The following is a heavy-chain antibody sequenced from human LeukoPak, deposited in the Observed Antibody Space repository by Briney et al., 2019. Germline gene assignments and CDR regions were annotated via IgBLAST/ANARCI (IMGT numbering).Heavy chain of an antibody. Sequence: GGSPRLSCTVSGFTVSSNSMSWVRQAPGKGLEWVSFIYSDNTHYSDSVKGRFTISRDNSKNTLYLQMNSLRAEDTAVYYCARRAGAYSHPYDYWGQGTLVTVSS. CDR3: ARRAGAYSHPYDY. J-gene: IGHJ4*02. D-gene: IGHD4/OR15-4a*01. CDR1: GFTVSSNS. V-gene: IGHV3-53*01. CDR2: IYSDNT.